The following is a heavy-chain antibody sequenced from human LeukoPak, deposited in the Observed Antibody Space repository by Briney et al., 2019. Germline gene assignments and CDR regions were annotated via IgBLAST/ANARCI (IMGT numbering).Heavy chain of an antibody. CDR1: GYTFTGYY. V-gene: IGHV1-2*02. J-gene: IGHJ4*02. CDR3: ARAAMVRGVFDY. D-gene: IGHD3-10*01. CDR2: INPNSGGT. Sequence: ASVKVSCKASGYTFTGYYMHWVRQAPGQGLEWMGWINPNSGGTNYAQKFQGRVTMTRDTSISTAYMELSRLRSDDTAVYYCARAAMVRGVFDYWGQGTLVTVSS.